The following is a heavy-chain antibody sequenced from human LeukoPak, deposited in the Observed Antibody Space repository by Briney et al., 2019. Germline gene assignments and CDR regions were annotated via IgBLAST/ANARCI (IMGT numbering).Heavy chain of an antibody. CDR1: GGSIRSSNYY. CDR3: ARQVSQPRSAGYFDY. D-gene: IGHD6-6*01. Sequence: SETLSLTCTVSGGSIRSSNYYWGWSRQPPGKGLEWIGTIYYSGTTYYNPSLKSRVTISVDTSRNQFSLNVTSVTAADTVVYYCARQVSQPRSAGYFDYWGRGTLVTASS. CDR2: IYYSGTT. J-gene: IGHJ4*02. V-gene: IGHV4-39*01.